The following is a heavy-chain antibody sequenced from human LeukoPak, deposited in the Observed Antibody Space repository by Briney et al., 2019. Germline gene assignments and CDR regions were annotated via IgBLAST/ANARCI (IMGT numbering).Heavy chain of an antibody. CDR1: GFTFDDYA. D-gene: IGHD6-6*01. J-gene: IGHJ3*02. CDR2: ISWNSGSI. CDR3: AKDFIAARQEYAFDI. Sequence: PGGSLRLSCAASGFTFDDYAMHWVRQAPGKGLEWVSGISWNSGSIGYADSVKGRFTISRDNAKNSLYLQMNSLRAEDTALYYCAKDFIAARQEYAFDIWGQGTMVTVSS. V-gene: IGHV3-9*01.